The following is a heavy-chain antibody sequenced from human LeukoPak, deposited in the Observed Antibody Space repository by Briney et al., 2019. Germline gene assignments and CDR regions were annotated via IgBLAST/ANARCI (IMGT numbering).Heavy chain of an antibody. Sequence: SGGSLRLSCAASGFTFRSHWMHWVRQAPGKGLVWVSRIKGDETYTNHADSVKGRFTISRDNAKNTLYLQMTSLRVEDTAIYYCERDGDVYNFDHWGQGTLVTVSS. CDR3: ERDGDVYNFDH. CDR2: IKGDETYT. D-gene: IGHD5-24*01. CDR1: GFTFRSHW. J-gene: IGHJ4*02. V-gene: IGHV3-74*01.